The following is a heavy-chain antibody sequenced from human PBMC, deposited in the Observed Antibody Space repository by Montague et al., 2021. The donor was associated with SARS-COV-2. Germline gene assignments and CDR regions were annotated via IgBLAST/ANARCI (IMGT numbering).Heavy chain of an antibody. Sequence: SETLSLTCTVSGASINSNTYFWGWIRQPPGKGLEWIGSIYYSGSTYYNPSLKSRVTISVDTSKNQFSLKLNSVTAADTAVYYCARPLLRGPYYGWDVWGQGTTVTVSS. CDR3: ARPLLRGPYYGWDV. CDR2: IYYSGST. V-gene: IGHV4-39*01. D-gene: IGHD2-15*01. J-gene: IGHJ6*02. CDR1: GASINSNTYF.